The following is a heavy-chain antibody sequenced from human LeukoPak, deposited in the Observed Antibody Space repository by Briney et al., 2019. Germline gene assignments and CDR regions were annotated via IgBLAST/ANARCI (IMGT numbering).Heavy chain of an antibody. J-gene: IGHJ4*02. D-gene: IGHD2-2*01. CDR1: GFTFSSYG. CDR2: IRYDGSNK. Sequence: GGSLRLSCAASGFTFSSYGMHWVRQAPGKGLEWVAFIRYDGSNKYYADSVKGRFTISRDNSKNTLYLQINSLNAEGTAVYYCARAASLDYWGQGTLVTVSS. CDR3: ARAASLDY. V-gene: IGHV3-30*02.